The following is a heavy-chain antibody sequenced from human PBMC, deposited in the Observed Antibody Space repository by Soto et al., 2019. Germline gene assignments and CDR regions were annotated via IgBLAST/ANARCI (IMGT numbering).Heavy chain of an antibody. J-gene: IGHJ4*02. Sequence: QVLLVQSGAEVTRPGASVKVSCKASGYTFTSYYMHWVQQAPGQGLEWMAMINPSGGRTKYAQIFQGRVTLTRDTSTGTVDMELSSLTSEDTAIYYCARGPSCGGDCYRFDYWGQGTQVTVSS. D-gene: IGHD2-21*02. CDR3: ARGPSCGGDCYRFDY. V-gene: IGHV1-46*01. CDR1: GYTFTSYY. CDR2: INPSGGRT.